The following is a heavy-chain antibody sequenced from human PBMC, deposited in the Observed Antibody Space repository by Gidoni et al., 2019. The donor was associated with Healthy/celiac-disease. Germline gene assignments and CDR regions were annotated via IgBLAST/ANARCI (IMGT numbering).Heavy chain of an antibody. Sequence: QVQLQESGPGLVKPSQTLYLTCTLSGASISRGSYYWSWIRQPAGKGLELIGRIYTSGSTNYNPSLKSRVTISVDTSKNQFSLKLSSVTAADTAVYYCARGVYSSGSYYYGMDVWGQGTTVTVSS. CDR2: IYTSGST. CDR1: GASISRGSYY. CDR3: ARGVYSSGSYYYGMDV. V-gene: IGHV4-61*02. J-gene: IGHJ6*02. D-gene: IGHD6-19*01.